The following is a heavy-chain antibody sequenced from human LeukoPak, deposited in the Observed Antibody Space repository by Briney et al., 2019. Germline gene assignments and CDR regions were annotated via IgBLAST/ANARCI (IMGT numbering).Heavy chain of an antibody. V-gene: IGHV3-74*03. Sequence: GGSLRLFCAASGFTFSRYWRLWVRQAPGKGLMWVSRISPDGSTTLYADSVKGRFTISRDNAKNTLYLQMNSLGAEDTAVYYCTTVLSSNRYYLCDYWGQGTLVTVSS. D-gene: IGHD3-10*01. CDR2: ISPDGSTT. J-gene: IGHJ4*02. CDR1: GFTFSRYW. CDR3: TTVLSSNRYYLCDY.